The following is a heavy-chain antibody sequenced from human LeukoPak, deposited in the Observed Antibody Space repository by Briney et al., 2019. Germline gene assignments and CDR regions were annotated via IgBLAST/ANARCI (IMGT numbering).Heavy chain of an antibody. CDR2: INPSGGST. Sequence: EASVKVSCKASGYTFTSYYMHWVRQAPGQGLEWMGIINPSGGSTSYAQKFQGRVTMTRDMSTSTVYMELSSLRSEDTAVYYCARFLPQKWELPGNWFDPWGQGTLVTVSS. CDR1: GYTFTSYY. J-gene: IGHJ5*02. CDR3: ARFLPQKWELPGNWFDP. D-gene: IGHD1-26*01. V-gene: IGHV1-46*01.